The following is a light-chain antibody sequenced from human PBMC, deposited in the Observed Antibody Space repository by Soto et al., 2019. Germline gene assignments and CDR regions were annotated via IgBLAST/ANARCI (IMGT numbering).Light chain of an antibody. Sequence: EIVMTQSPATLSVSPGERATLSCRASQSVSSNLAWYQQYTGQAPRLLIYGASTRSTGIPARFSGSGSGTEFTLTISSLQSEDWAVYYYQQYNNWPPTFGQGTKVEIK. CDR2: GAS. CDR1: QSVSSN. CDR3: QQYNNWPPT. V-gene: IGKV3-15*01. J-gene: IGKJ1*01.